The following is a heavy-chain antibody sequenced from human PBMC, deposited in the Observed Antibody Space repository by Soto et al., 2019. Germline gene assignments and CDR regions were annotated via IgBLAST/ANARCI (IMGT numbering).Heavy chain of an antibody. J-gene: IGHJ6*02. D-gene: IGHD5-12*01. V-gene: IGHV6-1*01. Sequence: QVQLQQSGPGLVKPSQTLSLTCAISGDSVSSNSAAWNWIRQSPSIGLEWLGRTYYRSKWYNDYAGSVKSRITINPDTSKNQVSLQLNSVTPEDTVVYYGARDAWSPDKVVPSGMDVWGQGTTVTVSS. CDR3: ARDAWSPDKVVPSGMDV. CDR1: GDSVSSNSAA. CDR2: TYYRSKWYN.